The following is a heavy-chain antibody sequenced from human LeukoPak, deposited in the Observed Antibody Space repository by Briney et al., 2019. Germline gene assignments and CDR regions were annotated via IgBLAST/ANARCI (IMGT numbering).Heavy chain of an antibody. CDR2: ISGSGGST. J-gene: IGHJ5*02. CDR1: GFTFSSYG. D-gene: IGHD5-18*01. CDR3: ARGRGYSHSNWVDP. V-gene: IGHV3-23*01. Sequence: PGGSLRLSCAASGFTFSSYGMSWVRQAPGKGLEWVSAISGSGGSTYYADSVKGRFTISRDNSKNTLYLQMNSLRAEDTAVYYCARGRGYSHSNWVDPWGQGTMVTVSA.